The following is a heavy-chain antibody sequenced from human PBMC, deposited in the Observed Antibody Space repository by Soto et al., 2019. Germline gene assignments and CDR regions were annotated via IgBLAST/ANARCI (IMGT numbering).Heavy chain of an antibody. CDR2: INAGNSNT. V-gene: IGHV1-3*01. CDR3: ARDREVGATAAFDAFDI. CDR1: GYTFNSYA. D-gene: IGHD1-26*01. Sequence: GASVKVSCKASGYTFNSYAMHWARQAPGQRLEWMGWINAGNSNTKYSQKFQSRVTITRDTSASTAYMELSSLRSEDTAVYYCARDREVGATAAFDAFDIWGQGTMVTVSS. J-gene: IGHJ3*02.